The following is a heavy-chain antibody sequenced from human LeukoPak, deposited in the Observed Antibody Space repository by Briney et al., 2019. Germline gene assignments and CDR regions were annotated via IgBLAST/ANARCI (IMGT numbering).Heavy chain of an antibody. J-gene: IGHJ4*02. CDR2: IYPGDSDA. CDR3: ARHSQYSYGYGGQDY. Sequence: GESLKISCKGSGYSFTSYWIGWVRQMPGKGLEWMGIIYPGDSDARYSPSFQGQVTISADKSISTAYLQWSSLKASDTAMYYCARHSQYSYGYGGQDYWGQGTLVTVSS. CDR1: GYSFTSYW. V-gene: IGHV5-51*01. D-gene: IGHD5-18*01.